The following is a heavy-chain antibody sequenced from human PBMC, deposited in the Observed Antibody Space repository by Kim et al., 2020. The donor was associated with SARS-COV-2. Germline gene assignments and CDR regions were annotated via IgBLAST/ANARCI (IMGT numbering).Heavy chain of an antibody. CDR2: INAGNGNT. Sequence: ASVKVSCKASGYTFTSYAMHWVRQAPGQRLEWMGWINAGNGNTKYSQKFQGRVTITRDTSASTAYMELSSLRSEDTAVYCCALSRGPYYFDYWGQGTLVTVSS. CDR1: GYTFTSYA. CDR3: ALSRGPYYFDY. J-gene: IGHJ4*02. V-gene: IGHV1-3*01. D-gene: IGHD1-26*01.